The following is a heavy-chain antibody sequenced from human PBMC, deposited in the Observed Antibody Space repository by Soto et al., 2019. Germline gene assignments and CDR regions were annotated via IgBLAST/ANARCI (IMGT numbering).Heavy chain of an antibody. D-gene: IGHD3-22*01. Sequence: ASVKVSCKASGYSFTNNDVSWVRQATGQGLEWMGWMNPGSGDTGYAQKFQGRVTMTRDISIATAYMELSSLRSDDTAIYYCARECYYDSSGYDRGAFDIWGQGTMVTVSS. CDR2: MNPGSGDT. CDR3: ARECYYDSSGYDRGAFDI. V-gene: IGHV1-8*01. J-gene: IGHJ3*02. CDR1: GYSFTNND.